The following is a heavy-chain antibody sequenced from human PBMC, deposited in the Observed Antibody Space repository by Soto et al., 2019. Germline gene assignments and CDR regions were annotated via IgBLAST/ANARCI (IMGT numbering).Heavy chain of an antibody. CDR1: GFTFSTYG. J-gene: IGHJ6*02. CDR3: AGEYLQQMGRAHFYYAMAV. D-gene: IGHD6-13*01. Sequence: QVQLVESGGGVVQPGRSLRLSCAASGFTFSTYGMHWVRQAPGKGLEWVAVIWYDGSNKYYAESVKGRLTISRYISENRVYLQMNSLRAAARVVYLSAGEYLQQMGRAHFYYAMAVWDQGATVTVSS. V-gene: IGHV3-33*01. CDR2: IWYDGSNK.